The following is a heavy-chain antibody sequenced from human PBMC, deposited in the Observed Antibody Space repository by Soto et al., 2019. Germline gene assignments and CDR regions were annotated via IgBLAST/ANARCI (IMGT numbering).Heavy chain of an antibody. CDR2: IIPIFGAS. V-gene: IGHV1-69*01. D-gene: IGHD3-22*01. Sequence: QVHLVQSGAEMKKPGSSVRVSCEASGGTFSTSGFGWVRQAPGQGLEWMGGIIPIFGASNYAPKFQGRITIGADESPSTSYSDMSVPKSEHTASYYCARDPLSGWAHDAFDVWGPGTLIIVSS. CDR1: GGTFSTSG. CDR3: ARDPLSGWAHDAFDV. J-gene: IGHJ3*01.